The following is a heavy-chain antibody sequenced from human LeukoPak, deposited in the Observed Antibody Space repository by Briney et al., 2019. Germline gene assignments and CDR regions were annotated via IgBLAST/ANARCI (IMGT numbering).Heavy chain of an antibody. CDR2: ISSSGSTI. CDR3: ASEDIVATRIPFDY. D-gene: IGHD5-12*01. J-gene: IGHJ4*02. CDR1: GFTFSSYE. V-gene: IGHV3-48*03. Sequence: GGSLRLSCAASGFTFSSYEMNWVRQAPGKGLEWVSYISSSGSTIYYADSVKGRFTISRDNAKNSLYLQMNSLRAEDTAVYYCASEDIVATRIPFDYWGQGTLITVSS.